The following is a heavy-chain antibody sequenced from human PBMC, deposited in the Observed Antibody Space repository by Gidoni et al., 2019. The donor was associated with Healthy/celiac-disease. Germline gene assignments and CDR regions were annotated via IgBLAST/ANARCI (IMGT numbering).Heavy chain of an antibody. V-gene: IGHV3-48*02. Sequence: EVQLVESGGGLVQPGGSLRLSCAASGSTFSSDSMNWVRQAPGKGLEWVSYISRSSSTIYYADSVKGRFTISRDNAKNSLYLHMNSLRDEDTAVYYCARDWWTTGRPLYYYYGMDVWGQGTTVTVSS. CDR2: ISRSSSTI. CDR1: GSTFSSDS. J-gene: IGHJ6*02. CDR3: ARDWWTTGRPLYYYYGMDV. D-gene: IGHD2-8*02.